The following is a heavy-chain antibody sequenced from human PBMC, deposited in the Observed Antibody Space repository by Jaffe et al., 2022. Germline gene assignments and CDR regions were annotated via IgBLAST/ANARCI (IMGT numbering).Heavy chain of an antibody. CDR2: ISWNSGSI. Sequence: EVQLVESGGGLVQPGRSLRLSCAASGFTFDDYAMHWVRQAPGKGLEWVSGISWNSGSIGYADSVKGRFTISRDNAKNSLYLQMNSLRAEDTALYYCAKVDGDENYFDYWGQGTLVTVSS. J-gene: IGHJ4*02. V-gene: IGHV3-9*01. D-gene: IGHD4-17*01. CDR1: GFTFDDYA. CDR3: AKVDGDENYFDY.